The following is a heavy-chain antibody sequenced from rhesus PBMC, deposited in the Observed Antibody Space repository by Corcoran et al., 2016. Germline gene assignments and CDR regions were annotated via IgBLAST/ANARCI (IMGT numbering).Heavy chain of an antibody. Sequence: EVQVVESGGGLAKHGGSLRLSCAASGFTFINVWMKWVRQAPGKGRVWVARMKRKADGGTADNAASVKGRFTISRDDSKNTLYLQMNSLKPEDTAVYYSGVTLTTAVEYFEFWGQGALVTVSS. D-gene: IGHD3-28*01. V-gene: IGHV3-30*01. CDR2: MKRKADGGTA. J-gene: IGHJ1*01. CDR1: GFTFINVW. CDR3: GVTLTTAVEYFEF.